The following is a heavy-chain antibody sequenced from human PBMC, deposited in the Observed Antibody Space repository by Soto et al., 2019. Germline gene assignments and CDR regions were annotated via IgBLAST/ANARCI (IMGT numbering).Heavy chain of an antibody. D-gene: IGHD2-15*01. J-gene: IGHJ5*02. CDR1: GGSVSSSNW. CDR2: IYHSGST. V-gene: IGHV4-4*02. Sequence: PSETLSLTCAVSGGSVSSSNWWSWVRQPPGKGLEWIGQIYHSGSTNYNPSLKSRVTISVDNSKNQFSLKLSSVTAADTAVYYCASRGGYCSGGSCFSGWFDPWGQGTLVTVSS. CDR3: ASRGGYCSGGSCFSGWFDP.